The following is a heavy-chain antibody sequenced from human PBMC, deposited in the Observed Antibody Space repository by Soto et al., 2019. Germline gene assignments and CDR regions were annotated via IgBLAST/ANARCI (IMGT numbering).Heavy chain of an antibody. V-gene: IGHV4-39*01. CDR3: ASLYGDYVPY. D-gene: IGHD4-17*01. J-gene: IGHJ4*02. Sequence: QLQLQESGPGLVKPSETLSLTCSVSGDSISSSSYYWGWIRQPPGKGLEWIGTINYSGSTYYNPSLKRRVTISVDTSKNQFSLKVSSVTAADTAVYYWASLYGDYVPYWGQGILVSVSS. CDR2: INYSGST. CDR1: GDSISSSSYY.